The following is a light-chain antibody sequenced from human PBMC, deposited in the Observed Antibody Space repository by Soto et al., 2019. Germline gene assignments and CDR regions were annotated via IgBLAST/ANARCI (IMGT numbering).Light chain of an antibody. Sequence: DIVLTQSPGTLPLSPGARAPLTCTARESVSSNYLAWYQQKPGQAPRLLIYDASSRATGIPDRFSGSGSETSFTLTISRLEPEDFAVYYCQQYGNSPQTFGQGTKVDI. CDR3: QQYGNSPQT. CDR2: DAS. J-gene: IGKJ1*01. V-gene: IGKV3-20*01. CDR1: ESVSSNY.